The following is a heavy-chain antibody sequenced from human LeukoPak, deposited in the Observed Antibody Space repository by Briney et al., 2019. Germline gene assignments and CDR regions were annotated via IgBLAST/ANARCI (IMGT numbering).Heavy chain of an antibody. Sequence: PGGSLRLSCAASGFTFSSYAMSWVRQAPGQGLEWVSAISGSGGSTYYADSVKGRFTISRDNSKNTLYLEMNSLRAEDTAVYYCAKGFYGSGSYILFDYWGQGTLVSVSS. J-gene: IGHJ4*02. CDR3: AKGFYGSGSYILFDY. CDR1: GFTFSSYA. V-gene: IGHV3-23*01. CDR2: ISGSGGST. D-gene: IGHD3-10*01.